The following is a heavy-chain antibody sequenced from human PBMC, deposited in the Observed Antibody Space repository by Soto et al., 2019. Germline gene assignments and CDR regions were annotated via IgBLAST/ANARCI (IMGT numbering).Heavy chain of an antibody. V-gene: IGHV3-23*01. J-gene: IGHJ4*02. CDR3: AKGLGATPDY. CDR1: GFTFSSYA. Sequence: EVQLLESGGGLVQPGGSLRLSCAASGFTFSSYAMSWVRQAPGKGLEWVSAISGSGGSTYYADSVKGRFTISRDNYKTPLYLPMNRLRAEDTAVYYCAKGLGATPDYWGQGTLVTVSS. CDR2: ISGSGGST. D-gene: IGHD1-26*01.